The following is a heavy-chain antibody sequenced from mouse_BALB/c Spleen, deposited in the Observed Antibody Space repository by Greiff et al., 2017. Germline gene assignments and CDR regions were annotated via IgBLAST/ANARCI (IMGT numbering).Heavy chain of an antibody. CDR2: ISSGGST. Sequence: EVMLVESGGGLVKPGGSLKLSCAASGFTFSSYAMSWVRQTPEKRLEWVASISSGGSTYYPDSVKGRFTISRDNARNILYLQMSSLRSEDTAMYYCARGDYYGSRDAMDYWGQGTSVTVSS. CDR1: GFTFSSYA. D-gene: IGHD1-1*01. CDR3: ARGDYYGSRDAMDY. V-gene: IGHV5-6-5*01. J-gene: IGHJ4*01.